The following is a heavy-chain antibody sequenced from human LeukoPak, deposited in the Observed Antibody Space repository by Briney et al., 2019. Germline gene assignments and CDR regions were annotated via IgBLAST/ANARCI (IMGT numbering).Heavy chain of an antibody. J-gene: IGHJ4*02. CDR2: IFYSGGT. CDR1: GGSINTPNHY. CDR3: ARHRSGWLQSSFDY. D-gene: IGHD5-24*01. Sequence: SETLSLTCTVSGGSINTPNHYWGWIRQTPGKGLEWIGNIFYSGGTYYSPSLTSRVTISLDTSRNQFSLKLNSVTAADTAVYYCARHRSGWLQSSFDYWGQGTLVTVSS. V-gene: IGHV4-39*07.